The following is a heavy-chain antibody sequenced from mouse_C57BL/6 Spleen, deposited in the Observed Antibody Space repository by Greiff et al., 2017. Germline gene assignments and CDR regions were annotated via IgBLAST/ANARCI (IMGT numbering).Heavy chain of an antibody. D-gene: IGHD1-1*01. CDR2: ISSGSSTI. CDR1: GFTFSDYG. Sequence: DVKLVESGGGLVKPGGSLKLSCAASGFTFSDYGMHWVRQAPEKGLEWVAYISSGSSTIYYADTVKGRFTISRDNAKNTLFLQMTSLRSEDTAMYYCARGYGSPYYYAMDYWGQGTSVTVSS. V-gene: IGHV5-17*01. J-gene: IGHJ4*01. CDR3: ARGYGSPYYYAMDY.